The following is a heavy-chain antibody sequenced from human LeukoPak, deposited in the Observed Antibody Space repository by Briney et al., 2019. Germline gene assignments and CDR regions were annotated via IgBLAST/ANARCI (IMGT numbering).Heavy chain of an antibody. CDR3: AKDLGLGTRIDF. J-gene: IGHJ4*02. CDR1: GFTFSSFG. Sequence: PGGSLRLSCAASGFTFSSFGMHWVSQAPGKGLEWVTFIRFDGSNEYYTDSVKGRFTISRDNSKNTLSLQMNSLRPEDTAVYYCAKDLGLGTRIDFRGQGTLVTVAS. D-gene: IGHD1-1*01. CDR2: IRFDGSNE. V-gene: IGHV3-30*02.